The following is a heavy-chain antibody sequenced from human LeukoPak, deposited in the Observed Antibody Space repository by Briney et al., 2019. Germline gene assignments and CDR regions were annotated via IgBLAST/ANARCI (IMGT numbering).Heavy chain of an antibody. CDR1: GGSFSGYY. CDR3: ARGPALAAAGIDV. CDR2: INHSGST. J-gene: IGHJ6*02. V-gene: IGHV4-34*01. Sequence: PSETLSLTCAVYGGSFSGYYWSWIRQPPGKGLEWIGEINHSGSTNYNPSLKSRVTISVDTSKNQSSLKLSSATAADTAVYYCARGPALAAAGIDVWGQGTTVTVSS. D-gene: IGHD6-13*01.